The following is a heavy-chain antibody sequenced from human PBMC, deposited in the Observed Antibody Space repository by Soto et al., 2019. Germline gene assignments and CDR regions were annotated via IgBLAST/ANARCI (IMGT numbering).Heavy chain of an antibody. J-gene: IGHJ1*01. CDR2: INAGNGNT. D-gene: IGHD1-26*01. V-gene: IGHV1-3*01. CDR1: GYTFKTYA. Sequence: ASVKVSCKASGYTFKTYAIHWVRQAPGQRLEWMGRINAGNGNTKYSQKFQGRVTITRDTSASTAYMELSSLRSEDTALYYCARDQRIQPQWDIMAYWAQGTQVTVSS. CDR3: ARDQRIQPQWDIMAY.